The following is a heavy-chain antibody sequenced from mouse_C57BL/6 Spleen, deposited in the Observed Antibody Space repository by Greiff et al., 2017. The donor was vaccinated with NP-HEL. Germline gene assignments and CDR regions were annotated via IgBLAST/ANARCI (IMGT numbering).Heavy chain of an antibody. Sequence: QVQLQQPGAELVKPGASVKVSCKASGYTFTSYWMHWVKQRPGQGLEWIGRINPSDSDNNYNQKFKGKATLTVDKSSSTAYMQLSSLTSEDSAVYYCATRSNYYGSNPFDYWGQGTTLTVSS. CDR3: ATRSNYYGSNPFDY. J-gene: IGHJ2*01. CDR1: GYTFTSYW. CDR2: INPSDSDN. D-gene: IGHD1-1*01. V-gene: IGHV1-74*01.